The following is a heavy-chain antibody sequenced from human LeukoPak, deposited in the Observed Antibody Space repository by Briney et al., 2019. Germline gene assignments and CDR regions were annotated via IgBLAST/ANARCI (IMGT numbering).Heavy chain of an antibody. J-gene: IGHJ4*02. Sequence: KSGGSLRLSCAVSGFTFSSYSMNWVRQAPGKGLEWVSSISSSSSYIYYADSVKGRFTISRDNAKNSLYLQMNSLRAEDTAVYYCARETSSSLVDYWGQGTLVTASS. CDR1: GFTFSSYS. V-gene: IGHV3-21*01. D-gene: IGHD6-13*01. CDR3: ARETSSSLVDY. CDR2: ISSSSSYI.